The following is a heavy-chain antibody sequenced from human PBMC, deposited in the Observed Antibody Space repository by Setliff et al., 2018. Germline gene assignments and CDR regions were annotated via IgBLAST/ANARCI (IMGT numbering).Heavy chain of an antibody. CDR2: ISPYNGNT. CDR1: GYTFKTYG. Sequence: ASVKVSCKASGYTFKTYGFTWVRQAPGQGLEWMGWISPYNGNTGYAQKFQGRVTMTRNTSISTAYMELSSLRSEDTAVYYCARGAPGRYCSGGSCSYFDYWGQGILVTVSS. D-gene: IGHD2-15*01. J-gene: IGHJ4*02. V-gene: IGHV1-8*02. CDR3: ARGAPGRYCSGGSCSYFDY.